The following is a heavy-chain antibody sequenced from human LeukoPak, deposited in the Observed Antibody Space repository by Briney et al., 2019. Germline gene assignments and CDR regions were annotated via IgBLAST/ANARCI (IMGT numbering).Heavy chain of an antibody. V-gene: IGHV4-61*02. Sequence: SQTLSLTCTVPGGSISSGSYYWSWIRQPAGKGLEWIGRIYTSGSTNYNPSLKSRVTISVDTSKNQFSLKLSSVTAADTAVYYCARDMRYCSSTSCRPYYYYMDVWGKGTTVTVSS. CDR3: ARDMRYCSSTSCRPYYYYMDV. CDR1: GGSISSGSYY. D-gene: IGHD2-2*01. J-gene: IGHJ6*03. CDR2: IYTSGST.